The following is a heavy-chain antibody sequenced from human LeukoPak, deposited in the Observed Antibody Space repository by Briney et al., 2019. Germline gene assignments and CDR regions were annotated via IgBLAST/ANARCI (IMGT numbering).Heavy chain of an antibody. CDR3: ARDGDIDAFDI. CDR2: IIPIFGTA. D-gene: IGHD2-15*01. J-gene: IGHJ3*02. V-gene: IGHV1-69*13. CDR1: GGTFSSYA. Sequence: ASVKVSCKASGGTFSSYAISWVRQAPGQGLEWMGGIIPIFGTANYAQKFQGSVTITADASTSTAYMELSSLRSEDTAVYYCARDGDIDAFDIWGQGTMVTVSS.